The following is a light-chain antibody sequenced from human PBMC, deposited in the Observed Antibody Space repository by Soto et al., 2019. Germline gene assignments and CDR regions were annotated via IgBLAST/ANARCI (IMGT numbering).Light chain of an antibody. CDR3: CSYTSSNTLVYV. J-gene: IGLJ1*01. V-gene: IGLV2-14*01. CDR1: SSDVGGYNY. Sequence: QSVLTQPASVSGSPGQSLTISCTGTSSDVGGYNYVSWYQQHPGTAPKLIIYDVSNPPSGVSNRFSGSKSGNTASLTISGLQAEDEADYYCCSYTSSNTLVYVFGTGTKVTVL. CDR2: DVS.